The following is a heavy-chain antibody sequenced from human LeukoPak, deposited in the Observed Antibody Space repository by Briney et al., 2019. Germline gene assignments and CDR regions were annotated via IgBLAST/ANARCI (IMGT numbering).Heavy chain of an antibody. J-gene: IGHJ4*02. CDR2: VYHSGST. CDR3: ARTYYDSSGYHFDY. CDR1: GYSISSGYY. D-gene: IGHD3-22*01. V-gene: IGHV4-38-2*01. Sequence: SETLSLTCAVSGYSISSGYYWGWIRQPPGKGLEWIGSVYHSGSTYYNPSLKSRVTISVATSKNQFSLKLSSVTAADTAVYYCARTYYDSSGYHFDYWGQGTLVTVSS.